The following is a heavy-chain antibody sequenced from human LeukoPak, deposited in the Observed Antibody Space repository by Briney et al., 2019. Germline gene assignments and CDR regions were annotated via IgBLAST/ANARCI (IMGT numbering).Heavy chain of an antibody. CDR3: TRDSYDFWSGYHYYYMDV. V-gene: IGHV4-61*02. Sequence: PSETLSLTCTVSGGSISSGSYYWSWIRQPAGKGLEWIGRIYTSGSTNSNPSLKSRLTISIDTPKNQFSLKLSSVTAADTAVYYCTRDSYDFWSGYHYYYMDVWGKGTTVTVSS. J-gene: IGHJ6*03. D-gene: IGHD3-3*01. CDR2: IYTSGST. CDR1: GGSISSGSYY.